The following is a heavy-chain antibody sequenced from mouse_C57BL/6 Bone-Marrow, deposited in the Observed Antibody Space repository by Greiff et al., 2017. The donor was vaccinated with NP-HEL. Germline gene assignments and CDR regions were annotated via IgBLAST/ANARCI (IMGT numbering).Heavy chain of an antibody. J-gene: IGHJ2*01. CDR2: IDPSDSYT. CDR3: AKTEMYYY. V-gene: IGHV1-59*01. Sequence: QVQLQQPGAELVRPGTSVKLSCKASGYTFTSYWMHWVKQRPGQGLEWIGVIDPSDSYTNYNQKFKGKATLTVDTSSSTAYMQLSSLTSEDSAVYYCAKTEMYYYWGQGTTLTVSS. CDR1: GYTFTSYW.